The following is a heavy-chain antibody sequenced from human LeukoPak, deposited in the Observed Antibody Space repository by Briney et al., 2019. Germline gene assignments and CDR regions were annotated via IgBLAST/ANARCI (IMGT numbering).Heavy chain of an antibody. J-gene: IGHJ6*03. CDR2: INHSGST. Sequence: SETLSLTCAVYGESFSGYYWSWIRQPPGKGLGWIGEINHSGSTNYNPSLKSRVTISVDTSKNQFSLKLSSVTAADTAVYYCARGLGAGYNWNYASYYYYMDVWGKGTTVNASS. CDR3: ARGLGAGYNWNYASYYYYMDV. CDR1: GESFSGYY. V-gene: IGHV4-34*01. D-gene: IGHD1-7*01.